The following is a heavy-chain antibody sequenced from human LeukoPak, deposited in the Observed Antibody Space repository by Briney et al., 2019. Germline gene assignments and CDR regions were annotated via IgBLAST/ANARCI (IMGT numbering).Heavy chain of an antibody. CDR1: GFTFSSYA. CDR3: AKERTSGSYRYYFDY. D-gene: IGHD1-26*01. J-gene: IGHJ4*02. Sequence: GGSLRLSCAASGFTFSSYAMSWVRQAPGKGLEWVSAISGSGGSTYYADSVKGRFTISRDNSKNTLYLQMSSLRAEDTAVYYCAKERTSGSYRYYFDYWGQGTLVTVSS. V-gene: IGHV3-23*01. CDR2: ISGSGGST.